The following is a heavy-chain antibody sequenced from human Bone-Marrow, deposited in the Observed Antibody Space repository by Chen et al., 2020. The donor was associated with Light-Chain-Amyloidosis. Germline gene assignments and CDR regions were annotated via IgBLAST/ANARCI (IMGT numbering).Heavy chain of an antibody. Sequence: VQLVQSGAEVKKPGSSVKVSCKASGGTFSSYAISWLRQTPGQGPEWLGGIIPMFDIVHYAQKFQGRITISADDSTAYMELSSLKSEDSAVYYCAREPRAGSGSWSTFDNWGQGTLVTVSS. J-gene: IGHJ4*02. D-gene: IGHD2-15*01. V-gene: IGHV1-69*01. CDR3: AREPRAGSGSWSTFDN. CDR2: IIPMFDIV. CDR1: GGTFSSYA.